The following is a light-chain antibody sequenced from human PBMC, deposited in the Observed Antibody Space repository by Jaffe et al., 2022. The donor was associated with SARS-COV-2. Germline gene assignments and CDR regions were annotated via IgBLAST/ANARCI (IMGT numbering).Light chain of an antibody. J-gene: IGKJ1*01. V-gene: IGKV2-30*01. CDR3: MQGTHWPRT. CDR2: KVS. CDR1: QSLVNSDGNTY. Sequence: DVVMTQSPLSLPVTLGQPASISCRSSQSLVNSDGNTYLNWFQQRPGQSPRRLIYKVSNRDSGVPDRFSGSGSGTDFTLKISRVEAEDVGVYYCMQGTHWPRTFGQGTKVEI.